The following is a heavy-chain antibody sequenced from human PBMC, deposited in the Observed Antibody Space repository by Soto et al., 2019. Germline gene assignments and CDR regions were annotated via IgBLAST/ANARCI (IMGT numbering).Heavy chain of an antibody. CDR3: ARNLGYCSIGVCYMNC. D-gene: IGHD2-8*01. Sequence: PGGSLRLSCAASGFTFSSYSMNWVRQAPGKGLEWVSYISSSSSTIYYADSVKGRFTISRDNAKNSLYLQMSSLRDEDTPVYYCARNLGYCSIGVCYMNCWGQGTLVTV. CDR2: ISSSSSTI. V-gene: IGHV3-48*02. CDR1: GFTFSSYS. J-gene: IGHJ4*02.